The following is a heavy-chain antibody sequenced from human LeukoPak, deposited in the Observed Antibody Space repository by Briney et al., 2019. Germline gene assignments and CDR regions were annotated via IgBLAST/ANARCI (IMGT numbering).Heavy chain of an antibody. CDR2: ISSNGGST. V-gene: IGHV3-64*01. CDR1: GFTFSSYA. Sequence: GRSLRLSCEASGFTFSSYAMHWVRQAPGKGLEYVSAISSNGGSTYYANSVKDRFTISRDNSKNTLYLQMGSLRPEDMAVYYCARGAYKDYWGQGTLVTVSS. CDR3: ARGAYKDY. D-gene: IGHD2-21*01. J-gene: IGHJ4*02.